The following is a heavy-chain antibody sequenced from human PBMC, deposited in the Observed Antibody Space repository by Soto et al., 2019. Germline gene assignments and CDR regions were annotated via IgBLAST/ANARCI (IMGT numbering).Heavy chain of an antibody. CDR3: ALALGPTTGLDY. D-gene: IGHD1-26*01. Sequence: QVRLHESGPGLVKPSQTLSLTCSVSGGSISGDYYWSWIRQSPEKGLEWIGYIYYSGSSYSNPALQSRLSMSLDTSKNQFSLKLRSVTAADTAVYYCALALGPTTGLDYWGQGTLVTVSS. J-gene: IGHJ4*02. CDR2: IYYSGSS. CDR1: GGSISGDYY. V-gene: IGHV4-30-4*08.